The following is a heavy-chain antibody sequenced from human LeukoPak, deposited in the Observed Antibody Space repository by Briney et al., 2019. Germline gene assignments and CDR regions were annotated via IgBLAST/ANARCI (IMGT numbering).Heavy chain of an antibody. CDR3: AKDLGTIVVVPAATSGY. J-gene: IGHJ4*02. CDR1: GFTFSSYW. D-gene: IGHD2-2*01. CDR2: IKTDGSSI. V-gene: IGHV3-74*01. Sequence: PGGSLRLSCAASGFTFSSYWMNWVRQAPGKGLVWVSRIKTDGSSISYADSVKGRFTISRDNAKNTLYLQMNSLRVEDTAVYYCAKDLGTIVVVPAATSGYWGQGTLVTVSS.